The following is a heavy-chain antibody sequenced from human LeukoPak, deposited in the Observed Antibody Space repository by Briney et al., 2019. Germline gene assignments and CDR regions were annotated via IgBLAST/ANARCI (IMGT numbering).Heavy chain of an antibody. Sequence: SETLSLTCSVSGGSISSSSYYWGWIRQPPGKGLEWIGSSYYSGSTYYSPSLKSRVTISVDTSKNQFSLKLSSVTAADTAVYSCPAHAEGYCSGGSCYTGFDPWGQGTLVTVSS. CDR3: PAHAEGYCSGGSCYTGFDP. CDR1: GGSISSSSYY. D-gene: IGHD2-15*01. V-gene: IGHV4-39*01. CDR2: SYYSGST. J-gene: IGHJ5*02.